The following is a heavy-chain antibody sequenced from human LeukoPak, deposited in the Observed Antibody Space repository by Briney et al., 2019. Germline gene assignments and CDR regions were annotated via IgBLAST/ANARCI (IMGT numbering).Heavy chain of an antibody. CDR3: AREDSTSSAWYYYFMDV. CDR1: GGSISSGGYY. Sequence: SETLSLTCTVSGGSISSGGYYWSWIRQHPEKGLEWIGHIYNSGSTHYNPSLKSRVTISVDTSKNQFSLKLSSVTAADTAVYYCAREDSTSSAWYYYFMDVWGKGTTVTVSS. CDR2: IYNSGST. D-gene: IGHD6-6*01. V-gene: IGHV4-31*03. J-gene: IGHJ6*03.